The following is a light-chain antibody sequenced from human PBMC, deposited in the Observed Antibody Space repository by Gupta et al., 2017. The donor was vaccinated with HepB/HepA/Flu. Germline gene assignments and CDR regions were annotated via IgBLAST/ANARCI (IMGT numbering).Light chain of an antibody. V-gene: IGLV2-23*02. J-gene: IGLJ3*02. CDR1: SSDIGRYNL. CDR2: EVT. CDR3: CSYAGSGSLV. Sequence: QYALTQPTYVSGSPGQSITLSCTGTSSDIGRYNLVSWYQQYSDKAPKLMIYEVTTRPAGVSNRFSGSKSGNTASLTISGLQAEDEAEYYCCSYAGSGSLVFGGGTKVTVL.